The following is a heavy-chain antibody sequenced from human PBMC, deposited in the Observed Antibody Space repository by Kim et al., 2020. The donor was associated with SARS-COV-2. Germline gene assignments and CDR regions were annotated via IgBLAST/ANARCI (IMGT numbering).Heavy chain of an antibody. CDR1: GGTFSSYA. V-gene: IGHV1-69*13. J-gene: IGHJ5*02. D-gene: IGHD2-15*01. Sequence: SVKVSCKASGGTFSSYAISWVRQAPGQGLEWMGGIIPIFGTANYAQKFQGRVTITADESTSTAYMELSSLRSEDTAVYYCALSPLGYCSGGSCRNWFDPWGQGTLVTVSS. CDR2: IIPIFGTA. CDR3: ALSPLGYCSGGSCRNWFDP.